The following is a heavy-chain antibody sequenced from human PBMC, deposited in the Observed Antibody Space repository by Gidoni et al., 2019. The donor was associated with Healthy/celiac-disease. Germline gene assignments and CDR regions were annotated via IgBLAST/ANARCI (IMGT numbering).Heavy chain of an antibody. Sequence: EVQLLESVGGLVQPAGPLPLSCAASGFTFSSYAMRWVRQPPGKGLEWVSAISGSGGSTYYADSVKGRLTISRDNSKNTLYLQMNSLRAEDTAVYYCAKDPFAVVQINWFDPWGQGTLVTVSS. CDR2: ISGSGGST. J-gene: IGHJ5*02. D-gene: IGHD2-15*01. CDR3: AKDPFAVVQINWFDP. V-gene: IGHV3-23*01. CDR1: GFTFSSYA.